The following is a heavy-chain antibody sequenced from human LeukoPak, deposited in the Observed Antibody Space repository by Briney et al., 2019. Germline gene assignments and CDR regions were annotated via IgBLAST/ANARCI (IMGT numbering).Heavy chain of an antibody. CDR1: GYTFTSYY. V-gene: IGHV1-46*01. Sequence: ASVKVSCKASGYTFTSYYMHLVRQAPGQGLEWMGIINPSGSSTSYAQKFQGRLSLTRDMSTSTDYMELSSLRSEDTAVYYCARDNSVGDTAWWFDPWGQGTLVTVSS. CDR2: INPSGSST. J-gene: IGHJ5*01. CDR3: ARDNSVGDTAWWFDP. D-gene: IGHD1-26*01.